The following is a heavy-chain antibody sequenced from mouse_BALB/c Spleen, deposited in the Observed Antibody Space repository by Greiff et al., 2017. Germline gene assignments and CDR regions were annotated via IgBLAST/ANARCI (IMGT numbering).Heavy chain of an antibody. D-gene: IGHD1-1*01. V-gene: IGHV5-6-4*01. J-gene: IGHJ1*01. CDR2: ISSGGSYT. Sequence: EVQVVESGGGLVKPGGSLKLSCAASGFTFSSYTMSWVRQTPEKRLEWVATISSGGSYTYYPESVKGRFTISRDNAKNTLYLQMSSLKSEDTAMYYCTRDYYGSSNWYFDVWGAGTTVTVSS. CDR1: GFTFSSYT. CDR3: TRDYYGSSNWYFDV.